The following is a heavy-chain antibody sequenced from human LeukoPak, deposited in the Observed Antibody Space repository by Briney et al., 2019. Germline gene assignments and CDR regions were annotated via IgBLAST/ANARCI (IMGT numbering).Heavy chain of an antibody. CDR3: ARVDGSCSGGSCPSGNWFDP. V-gene: IGHV3-30*03. J-gene: IGHJ5*02. CDR2: ISYDGSNK. D-gene: IGHD2-15*01. Sequence: GGSLRLSCAASGFTFSSYGMHWVRQAPGKGLEWVAVISYDGSNKYYADSVKGRFTISRDNSKNTLYLQMNSLRAEDTAVYYCARVDGSCSGGSCPSGNWFDPWGQGTLVTVSS. CDR1: GFTFSSYG.